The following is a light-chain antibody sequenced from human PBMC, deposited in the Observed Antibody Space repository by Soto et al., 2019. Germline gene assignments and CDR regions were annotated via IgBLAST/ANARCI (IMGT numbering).Light chain of an antibody. CDR1: QDISNY. CDR3: QHYYDLPYT. V-gene: IGKV1-33*01. J-gene: IGKJ2*01. CDR2: DAS. Sequence: DIQMTQSPSSLSASMGDRVTITCQASQDISNYLNWYQQKPGKAPKLLIYDASNLETGVPSRFSGSGSGTDFTFTISSLQPEDIATYYCQHYYDLPYTFGPGTKLEIK.